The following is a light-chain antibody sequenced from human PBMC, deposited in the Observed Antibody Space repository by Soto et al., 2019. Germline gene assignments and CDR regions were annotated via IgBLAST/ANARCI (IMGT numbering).Light chain of an antibody. V-gene: IGKV1-27*01. CDR1: QRISNY. J-gene: IGKJ1*01. CDR2: NES. CDR3: QKYNTAPWT. Sequence: DIQMTQSPSSLSASVGDRVTITCRASQRISNYLAWYQQKPGKVPKFLIYNESTLQSGVPSRLSGSGSGTDFTLTISSLRPEHVATYYCQKYNTAPWTFGQETNVEIK.